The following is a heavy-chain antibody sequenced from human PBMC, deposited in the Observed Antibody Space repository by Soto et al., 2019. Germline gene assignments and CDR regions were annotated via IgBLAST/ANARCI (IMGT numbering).Heavy chain of an antibody. J-gene: IGHJ5*02. V-gene: IGHV4-4*02. CDR3: ASVAKTINWPDN. Sequence: SETLSLTCAVTGDSVSSFYWWSWVRQSPGKGLEWIGEIFHSGSATYNPSLKSRVNISLDKSKNHFSLNLDSVTAADTAVYYCASVAKTINWPDNWGQGTLVTVSS. CDR2: IFHSGSA. CDR1: GDSVSSFYW.